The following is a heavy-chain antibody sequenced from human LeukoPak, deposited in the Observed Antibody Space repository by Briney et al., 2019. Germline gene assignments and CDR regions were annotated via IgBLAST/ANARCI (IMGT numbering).Heavy chain of an antibody. D-gene: IGHD3-10*01. CDR1: GYTFTSYG. V-gene: IGHV1-69*06. J-gene: IGHJ5*02. CDR3: ARVSMVRGVIPESWFDP. Sequence: ASVKVSCKASGYTFTSYGISWVRQAPGQGLEWMGGIIPIFGTANYAQKFQGRVTITADKSTSTAYMELSSLRSEDTAVYYCARVSMVRGVIPESWFDPWGQGTLVTVSS. CDR2: IIPIFGTA.